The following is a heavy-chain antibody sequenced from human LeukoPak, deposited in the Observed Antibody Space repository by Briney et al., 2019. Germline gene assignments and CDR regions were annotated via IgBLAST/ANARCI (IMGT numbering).Heavy chain of an antibody. V-gene: IGHV1-2*02. D-gene: IGHD3-22*01. CDR1: GYTFTEYY. Sequence: ASVKVSCKASGYTFTEYYMHWVRQAPGQGLEWLRWINPNSGDTYYAQKFQGRVTMTRDTSISTAYMELSRLRSDDTAIYYCARGDYYDSSGFRSWGQGTLVTVSS. CDR2: INPNSGDT. J-gene: IGHJ4*02. CDR3: ARGDYYDSSGFRS.